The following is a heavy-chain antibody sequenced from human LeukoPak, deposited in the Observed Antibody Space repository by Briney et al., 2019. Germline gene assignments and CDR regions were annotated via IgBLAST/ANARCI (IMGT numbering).Heavy chain of an antibody. CDR2: THPNSGDT. D-gene: IGHD4-17*01. CDR3: ARNYGHNSKYFDF. CDR1: GYTFTDYF. V-gene: IGHV1-2*02. Sequence: ASVKVSCKASGYTFTDYFIHWVRQAPGQGLEWMGWTHPNSGDTHYAQRFQGRVTMTRDTSVSTAHMELSSLRSDDTAIYYCARNYGHNSKYFDFWGQGTPVTVSS. J-gene: IGHJ4*02.